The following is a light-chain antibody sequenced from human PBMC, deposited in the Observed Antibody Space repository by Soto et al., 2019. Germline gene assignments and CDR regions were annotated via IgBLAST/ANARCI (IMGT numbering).Light chain of an antibody. CDR1: QSISSY. V-gene: IGKV1-12*01. CDR2: DAS. J-gene: IGKJ1*01. CDR3: QQANRFPPT. Sequence: DIHMTQFSSSLSASVGDRVTITCRARQSISSYLAWYQQKPGKAPKLLIFDASSLQSGVPSRFSGSGSGTDFTLTISSLQPDDFATYYCQQANRFPPTFGQGTKVDIK.